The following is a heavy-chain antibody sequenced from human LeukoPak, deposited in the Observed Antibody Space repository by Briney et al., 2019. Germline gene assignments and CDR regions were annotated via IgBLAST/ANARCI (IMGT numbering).Heavy chain of an antibody. CDR3: ARDFVWGSHDY. J-gene: IGHJ4*02. V-gene: IGHV3-48*01. CDR2: ISNSSSTI. D-gene: IGHD3-16*01. CDR1: VLTFLSYS. Sequence: GGSLRLSCPASVLTFLSYSMNWVRPPPGRGREGVSYISNSSSTIYYADSVKGRFTISRDNAKNSLYLQMNSLRAEDTAVYYCARDFVWGSHDYWGQGTLVTVSS.